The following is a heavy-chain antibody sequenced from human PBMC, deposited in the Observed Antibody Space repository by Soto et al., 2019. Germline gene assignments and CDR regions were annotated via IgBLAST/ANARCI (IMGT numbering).Heavy chain of an antibody. CDR1: GGSISSYY. D-gene: IGHD3-3*01. CDR2: IYYSGST. V-gene: IGHV4-59*01. J-gene: IGHJ4*02. CDR3: ARESDFWSGYYRSYGYYFDY. Sequence: SETLSLTCTVSGGSISSYYWSWIRQPPGKGLEWIGYIYYSGSTNYNPSLKSRVTISVDTSKNQFSLKLSSVTAADTAVYYCARESDFWSGYYRSYGYYFDYWGQGTLVTVSS.